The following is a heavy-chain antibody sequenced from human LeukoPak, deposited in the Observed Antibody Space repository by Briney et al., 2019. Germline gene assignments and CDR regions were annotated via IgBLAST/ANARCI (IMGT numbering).Heavy chain of an antibody. Sequence: SETLSLTCTVSGGSISSYYWSWIRQPPGKGLEWIGYIYYSGSTYYNPSLKSRVTMSVDTSKNQFSLNLSSVTAADTAVYYCARANYTDLPSNFDYWGQGTLVTVSS. V-gene: IGHV4-59*04. J-gene: IGHJ4*02. CDR1: GGSISSYY. CDR2: IYYSGST. D-gene: IGHD1-7*01. CDR3: ARANYTDLPSNFDY.